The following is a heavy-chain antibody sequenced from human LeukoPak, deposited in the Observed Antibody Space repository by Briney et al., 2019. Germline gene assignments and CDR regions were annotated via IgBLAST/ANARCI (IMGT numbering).Heavy chain of an antibody. J-gene: IGHJ6*03. Sequence: PGGSLRPSCAASGFTFSSYAMSWVRRAPGKGLEWVSAISGSGGSTYYAASVKGQFTISRDNSKNTLYLQMNSLRAEDTAVYYCAKGNYNDYYYYYMDVWGKGTTVTVSS. CDR3: AKGNYNDYYYYYMDV. D-gene: IGHD1-7*01. CDR2: ISGSGGST. CDR1: GFTFSSYA. V-gene: IGHV3-23*01.